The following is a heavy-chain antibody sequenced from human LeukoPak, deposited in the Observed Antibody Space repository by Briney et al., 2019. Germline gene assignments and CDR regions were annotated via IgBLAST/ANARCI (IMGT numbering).Heavy chain of an antibody. Sequence: PGGSLRLSCAASGFTFSSYSMNWVRQAPGKGLEWVSYISSSSSTIYYADSVKGRFTISRDNARHTLYLQMDSLRAEDTAVYYCGRDYASSWTPLFNYWGQGTLVTVSS. D-gene: IGHD6-13*01. CDR1: GFTFSSYS. CDR2: ISSSSSTI. CDR3: GRDYASSWTPLFNY. V-gene: IGHV3-48*01. J-gene: IGHJ4*02.